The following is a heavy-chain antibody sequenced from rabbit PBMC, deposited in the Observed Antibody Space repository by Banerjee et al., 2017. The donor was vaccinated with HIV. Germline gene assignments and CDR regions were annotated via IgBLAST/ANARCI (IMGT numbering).Heavy chain of an antibody. CDR1: GFSFSSGYD. D-gene: IGHD6-1*01. V-gene: IGHV1S40*01. CDR2: INTVSSGST. CDR3: ARDVGVGGYGLDL. Sequence: QQLVESGGGLVKPGASLTLTCKASGFSFSSGYDMCWVRQAPGKGLEWIACINTVSSGSTYYASWAKGRFTISKTSSTTVTLQMTSLTVADTATYFCARDVGVGGYGLDLWGPGTL. J-gene: IGHJ4*01.